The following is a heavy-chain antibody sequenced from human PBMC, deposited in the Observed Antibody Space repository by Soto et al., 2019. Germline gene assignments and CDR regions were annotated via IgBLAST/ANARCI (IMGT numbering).Heavy chain of an antibody. CDR1: GFTFSTYS. Sequence: EVQLVESGGGLVQPGGSLRLSCAASGFTFSTYSMNWVRQAPGKGLEWVSYISSSSSTIYYADSVKGRFTISRENXKNSLYLQMNSLRDEDTAVYYCARDTKPDGYNFDYWGQGTLVTVSS. CDR2: ISSSSSTI. D-gene: IGHD5-12*01. CDR3: ARDTKPDGYNFDY. J-gene: IGHJ4*02. V-gene: IGHV3-48*02.